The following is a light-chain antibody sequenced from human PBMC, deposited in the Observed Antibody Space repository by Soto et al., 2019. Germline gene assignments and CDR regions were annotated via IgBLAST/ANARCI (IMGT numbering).Light chain of an antibody. CDR1: SSDVGSYNL. V-gene: IGLV2-23*01. CDR3: CSYAGSSTYVV. CDR2: EGS. J-gene: IGLJ2*01. Sequence: QSALTQPASVSGSPGQSITISCTGTSSDVGSYNLVSWYQQHSGKAPKRMIYEGSKRPSGVSNRFSGSNSGNTASLTISGLQAEDEADYYCCSYAGSSTYVVFGGGTKLTVL.